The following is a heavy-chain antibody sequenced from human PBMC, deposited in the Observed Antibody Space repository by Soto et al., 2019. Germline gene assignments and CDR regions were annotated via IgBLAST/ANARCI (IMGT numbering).Heavy chain of an antibody. Sequence: PSETLSLTCTVSGGSISSYYWIWIRQPPGKGLEWIGYIYYSGSTNYNPSLKSRVTISVDTSKNQFSLKLSSVTAADTAVYYCARSGISGGYYYYYMDVWGKGTTVTLSS. CDR2: IYYSGST. V-gene: IGHV4-59*01. CDR1: GGSISSYY. CDR3: ARSGISGGYYYYYMDV. J-gene: IGHJ6*03. D-gene: IGHD3-10*01.